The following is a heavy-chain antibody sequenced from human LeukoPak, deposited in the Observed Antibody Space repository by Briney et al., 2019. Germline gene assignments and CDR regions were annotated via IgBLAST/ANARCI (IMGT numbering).Heavy chain of an antibody. CDR3: ARERSRGIDP. CDR1: GFTFSSYA. J-gene: IGHJ5*02. D-gene: IGHD3-16*01. Sequence: GRSLRLSCAASGFTFSSYAMHWVRQAPGKGLEWVAVISYDGSNKYYANSVKGRFTIPRDNSKNTLYLQMNSLRAEDTAVYYCARERSRGIDPWGQGTLVTVSS. CDR2: ISYDGSNK. V-gene: IGHV3-30-3*01.